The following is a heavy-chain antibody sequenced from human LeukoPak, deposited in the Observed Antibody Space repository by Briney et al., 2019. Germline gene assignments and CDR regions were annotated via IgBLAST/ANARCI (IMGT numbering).Heavy chain of an antibody. D-gene: IGHD2-21*02. CDR1: GFTFSSYS. Sequence: GGSLRLSCAASGFTFSSYSMNWVRQAPGKGLVWVSRINSDGSSTNYADSVKGRFTISRDNAKNTLYMQMNSLRAEDTAVYYCATGGSLPLGYWGQGTLVTVSS. J-gene: IGHJ4*02. V-gene: IGHV3-74*01. CDR2: INSDGSST. CDR3: ATGGSLPLGY.